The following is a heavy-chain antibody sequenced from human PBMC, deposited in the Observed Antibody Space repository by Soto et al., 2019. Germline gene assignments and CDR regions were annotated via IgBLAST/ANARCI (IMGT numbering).Heavy chain of an antibody. Sequence: QVHLIQSGAEVKKPGSSVKVSCKAAGGTFNTYTLFWVRQAPGHGLEWMGRIIPMLPVTNSAQKFQGRLTLTAHKSPGTAFMELTSLTSDDTAVYYCSIGSWSAETFDVWGQGTMVTVSS. CDR3: SIGSWSAETFDV. CDR2: IIPMLPVT. V-gene: IGHV1-69*02. J-gene: IGHJ3*01. CDR1: GGTFNTYT. D-gene: IGHD2-2*01.